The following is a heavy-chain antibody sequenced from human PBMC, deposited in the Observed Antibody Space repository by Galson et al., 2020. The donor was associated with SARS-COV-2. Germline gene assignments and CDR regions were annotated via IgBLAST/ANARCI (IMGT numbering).Heavy chain of an antibody. CDR1: GFSLSLTGVG. CDR3: AHKPPGGPVADAFDV. CDR2: IYWHDDK. D-gene: IGHD3-10*01. Sequence: KMSGPTLAKPTQTLTLTCNFSGFSLSLTGVGVGWIRQPPGHALEWLAPIYWHDDKRYSPSLKSRLTITKDTSKNQVVLTMAHMDPVDTGTYYCAHKPPGGPVADAFDVWGRGTMVTVSS. V-gene: IGHV2-5*01. J-gene: IGHJ3*01.